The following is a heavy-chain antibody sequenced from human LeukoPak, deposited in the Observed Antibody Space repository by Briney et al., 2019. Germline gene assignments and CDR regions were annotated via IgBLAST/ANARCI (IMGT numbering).Heavy chain of an antibody. Sequence: GGSLRLSCAASGFSFSSYAMHWVRQAPGKGLEWVAVIWYDGSNKYYADSVKGRFTISRDNSKNTLYLQMNSLRAEDTAVYYCARDRLYDSKPLDVWGKGTTVTVSS. J-gene: IGHJ6*04. CDR3: ARDRLYDSKPLDV. CDR2: IWYDGSNK. CDR1: GFSFSSYA. D-gene: IGHD3-22*01. V-gene: IGHV3-33*01.